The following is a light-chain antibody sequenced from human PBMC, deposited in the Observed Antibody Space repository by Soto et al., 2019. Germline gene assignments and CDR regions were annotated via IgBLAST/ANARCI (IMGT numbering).Light chain of an antibody. V-gene: IGLV1-51*01. CDR2: DND. J-gene: IGLJ3*02. CDR3: GSWDTSLGAGRV. CDR1: TSNIGHNF. Sequence: QSVLTQPPSVSAAPGQTVTIACSGSTSNIGHNFVSWYQQFPGAAPQLIIYDNDKRPSGVPDRFSGSESGASANLAISGLQTGDEADYYCGSWDTSLGAGRVFGGGTKLTVL.